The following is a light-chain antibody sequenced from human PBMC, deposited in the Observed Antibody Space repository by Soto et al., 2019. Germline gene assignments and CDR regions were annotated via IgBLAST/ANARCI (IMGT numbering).Light chain of an antibody. CDR2: HTS. Sequence: ETVLTQSPGTLSLSPLERATLSCRASQSVGGSLAWYQQRPGQAPRLLVYHTSNRATGIPDRFSASGSGTEFTLTISSLQSEDFAVYYCQQYSDWWTFGQGTKVDI. CDR3: QQYSDWWT. V-gene: IGKV3D-15*01. J-gene: IGKJ1*01. CDR1: QSVGGS.